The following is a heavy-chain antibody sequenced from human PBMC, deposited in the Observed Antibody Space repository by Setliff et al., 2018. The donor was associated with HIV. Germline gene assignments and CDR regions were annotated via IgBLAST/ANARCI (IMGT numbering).Heavy chain of an antibody. V-gene: IGHV4-59*12. D-gene: IGHD3-3*01. CDR3: ARGVYYNFWSGYYGNWFDP. CDR1: GGSLTSYY. CDR2: AFYSGTT. Sequence: PSETLSLTCIVSGGSLTSYYWSWIRQAPGKGLEWIGYAFYSGTTNYNPSLKSRVTISVETSKNQFALEVNSMTAADTAVYYCARGVYYNFWSGYYGNWFDPWGQGTLVTVSS. J-gene: IGHJ5*02.